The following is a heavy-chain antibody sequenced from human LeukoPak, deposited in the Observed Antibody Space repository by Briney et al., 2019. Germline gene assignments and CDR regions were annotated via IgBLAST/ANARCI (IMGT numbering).Heavy chain of an antibody. D-gene: IGHD2-21*02. CDR1: GLAFSSYA. J-gene: IGHJ4*02. V-gene: IGHV3-30-3*01. CDR2: ISYDGNNK. Sequence: PGRSLRLSCAASGLAFSSYALHWVRQAPGQGLQWVASISYDGNNKYYADSVRGRFTISRDSAKNTLYLQMNSLSTEDTAMYYCARSIVVVTYLAYWGQGTLVTVSS. CDR3: ARSIVVVTYLAY.